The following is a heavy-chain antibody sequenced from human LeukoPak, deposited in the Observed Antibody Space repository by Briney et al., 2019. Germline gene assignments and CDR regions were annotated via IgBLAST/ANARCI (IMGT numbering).Heavy chain of an antibody. CDR2: IIPIFGIA. CDR1: GGTFSSYA. J-gene: IGHJ4*02. CDR3: ARAYSSGTGFDY. Sequence: GASVKVSCKASGGTFSSYAISWVRQAPGQGLEWMGRIIPIFGIANYAQKFQGRVTITADKSTSTAYMELSSLRSVDTAVYYCARAYSSGTGFDYWGQGTLVTVSS. D-gene: IGHD6-19*01. V-gene: IGHV1-69*04.